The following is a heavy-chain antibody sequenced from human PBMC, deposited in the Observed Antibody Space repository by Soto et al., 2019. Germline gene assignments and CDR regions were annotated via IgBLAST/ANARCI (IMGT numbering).Heavy chain of an antibody. J-gene: IGHJ4*02. D-gene: IGHD4-17*01. CDR1: SGSFSGYY. V-gene: IGHV4-34*01. CDR3: ARGGDYEG. CDR2: INRSGST. Sequence: QVQLQQWGAGLLKPSETLSLTCAVYSGSFSGYYWSWIRQPPGKGLEWIGEINRSGSTNYNPSLKSRVTISVDTFKNQFSLKVTSVTAEDTAVYYCARGGDYEGWGQGTLVIVSS.